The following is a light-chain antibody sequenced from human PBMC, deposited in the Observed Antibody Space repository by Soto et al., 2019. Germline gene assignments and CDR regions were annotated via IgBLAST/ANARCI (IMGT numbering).Light chain of an antibody. V-gene: IGKV1-9*01. CDR1: QGIRSS. Sequence: DIQLTQSPSFLSASVGDRVTITCRASQGIRSSLAWYQQTPGKAPKLLIYAASILQSGVPSRFSGSGYGTESTLTISSLQPEDFATYYCQQLNLYPPFTFGQGTKVDIK. CDR2: AAS. CDR3: QQLNLYPPFT. J-gene: IGKJ2*01.